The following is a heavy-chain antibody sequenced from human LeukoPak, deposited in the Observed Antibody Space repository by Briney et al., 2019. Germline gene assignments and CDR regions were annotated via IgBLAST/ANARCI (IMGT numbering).Heavy chain of an antibody. CDR1: GGSISSGGYY. Sequence: SGTLSLTCTVSGGSISSGGYYWSWIRQHPGKGLEWIGYIYYSGSTYYNPSLKSRVTISVDTSKNQFSLKLSSVTAADTAVYYCASGVYYDYVWGSFGNPLDYWGQGTLVTVSS. CDR3: ASGVYYDYVWGSFGNPLDY. D-gene: IGHD3-16*01. V-gene: IGHV4-31*03. CDR2: IYYSGST. J-gene: IGHJ4*02.